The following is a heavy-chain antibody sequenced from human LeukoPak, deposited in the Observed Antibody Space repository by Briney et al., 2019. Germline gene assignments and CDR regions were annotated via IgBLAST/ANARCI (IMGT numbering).Heavy chain of an antibody. CDR2: IYYSGST. Sequence: PSETLSLTCTVSGGSISRYYWSWIRQPPGKGLEWIGYIYYSGSTNYNPSLKSRVTISVDTSKNQFSLKLNSVTAADTAVYYCAREGTSGDFDCWGQGTLVTVSS. J-gene: IGHJ4*02. CDR3: AREGTSGDFDC. D-gene: IGHD2-2*01. CDR1: GGSISRYY. V-gene: IGHV4-59*01.